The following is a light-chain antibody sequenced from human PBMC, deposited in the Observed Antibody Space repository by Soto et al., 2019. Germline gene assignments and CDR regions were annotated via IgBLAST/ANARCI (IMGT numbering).Light chain of an antibody. CDR1: SSDVGSYNL. J-gene: IGLJ2*01. CDR3: CSYAGSSTDVV. V-gene: IGLV2-23*01. Sequence: QSALTQPASVSGSPGQSITISCTGTSSDVGSYNLVSWYQQHPGKAPKLMIYEGSKRPSGVSNRFSGSKSGNTASLTISGLQAADEANYYCCSYAGSSTDVVFGGWTKVTVL. CDR2: EGS.